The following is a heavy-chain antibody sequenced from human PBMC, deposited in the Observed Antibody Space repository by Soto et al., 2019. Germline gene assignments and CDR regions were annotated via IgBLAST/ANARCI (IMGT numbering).Heavy chain of an antibody. CDR2: INSDGSST. CDR3: ARTGVWFYYYYYYMDV. Sequence: GGSLRLSCAASGFTFSSYWMHWVRQAPGKGLVWVSRINSDGSSTSYADSVKGRFTISRDNAKNTLYLQMNSLRAEDTAVYYCARTGVWFYYYYYYMDVWGKGTTVTVSS. CDR1: GFTFSSYW. D-gene: IGHD6-19*01. V-gene: IGHV3-74*01. J-gene: IGHJ6*03.